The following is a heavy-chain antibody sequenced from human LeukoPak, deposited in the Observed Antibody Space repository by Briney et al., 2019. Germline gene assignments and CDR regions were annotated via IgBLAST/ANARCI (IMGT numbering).Heavy chain of an antibody. V-gene: IGHV3-43D*03. D-gene: IGHD5-24*01. CDR2: ISWDGGST. J-gene: IGHJ4*02. Sequence: SGGSLRLSCAASGFTFDDYAMHWVRQAPGKGLEWVSLISWDGGSTYYADSVKGRFTISRDNSKNSLYLQMNSLRAEDTALYYCAKDISVEMATTGLDYWGQGTLVTVSS. CDR1: GFTFDDYA. CDR3: AKDISVEMATTGLDY.